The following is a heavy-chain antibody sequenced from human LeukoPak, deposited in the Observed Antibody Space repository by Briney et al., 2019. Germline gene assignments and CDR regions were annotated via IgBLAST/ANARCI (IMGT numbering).Heavy chain of an antibody. D-gene: IGHD1-1*01. J-gene: IGHJ4*02. CDR1: GFTFSSFA. Sequence: GGSLRLSCTASGFTFSSFAMSWVRQAPGKGLDWVSAISGSGDSTSYADSVRGRFIISRDNSKNTLYLQMDSLRAEDTAVYYCATNRTTGGHRFDYWGQETLVTVSS. CDR2: ISGSGDST. V-gene: IGHV3-23*01. CDR3: ATNRTTGGHRFDY.